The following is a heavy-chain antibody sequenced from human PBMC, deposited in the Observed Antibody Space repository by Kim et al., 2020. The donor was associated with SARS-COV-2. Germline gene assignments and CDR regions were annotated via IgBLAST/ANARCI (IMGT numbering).Heavy chain of an antibody. Sequence: ASVKVSCKASGYTFTSYYMHWVRQAPGQGLEWMGIINPSGGSTSYAQKFQGRVTMTRDTSTSTVYMELSSLRSEDTAVYYCARVLVAATLRSAFDIWGQGTMVTVSS. J-gene: IGHJ3*02. CDR3: ARVLVAATLRSAFDI. D-gene: IGHD2-15*01. V-gene: IGHV1-46*01. CDR1: GYTFTSYY. CDR2: INPSGGST.